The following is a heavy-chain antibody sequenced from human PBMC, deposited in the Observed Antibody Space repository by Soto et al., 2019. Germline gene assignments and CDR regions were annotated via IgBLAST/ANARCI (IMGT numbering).Heavy chain of an antibody. CDR1: GYTFTNYC. CDR3: AREKSAFDI. CDR2: ISTYNGDT. Sequence: QVQLVQSGAEVKNPGAAVKVSCKASGYTFTNYCISWVRQAPGQGREWMGWISTYNGDTNYVQSLHDRVTMTTDTATTTAYMELRNLRSDDTAIYYCAREKSAFDIWGQGTMVSVSS. J-gene: IGHJ3*02. V-gene: IGHV1-18*04.